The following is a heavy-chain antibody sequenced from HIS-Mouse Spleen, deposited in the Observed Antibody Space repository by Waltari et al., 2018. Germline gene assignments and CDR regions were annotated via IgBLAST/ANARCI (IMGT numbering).Heavy chain of an antibody. CDR3: AREIPYSSSWYDWYFDL. CDR2: IYYSGGT. J-gene: IGHJ2*01. CDR1: GGSISSSSYY. V-gene: IGHV4-39*07. D-gene: IGHD6-13*01. Sequence: QLQLQESGPGLVKPSETLSLTCTVSGGSISSSSYYWGWIRQPPGKGLEWIGSIYYSGGTYDNPSLKRRVHISVDTSKNQFSLKLSSVTAADTAVYYCAREIPYSSSWYDWYFDLWGRGTLVTVSS.